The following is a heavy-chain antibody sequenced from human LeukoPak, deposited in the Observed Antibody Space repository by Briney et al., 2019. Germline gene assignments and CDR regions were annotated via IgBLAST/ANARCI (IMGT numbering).Heavy chain of an antibody. CDR3: ARDSSSGWYRGNWFDP. V-gene: IGHV4-4*02. CDR2: IYHSGST. Sequence: SETLSLTCAVSGGSISSSNWWSWVRQPPGKGLEWIGEIYHSGSTNYNPSLKSRVTISVDKSKNQFSLKLSSVTAADTAVYYCARDSSSGWYRGNWFDPWGQGTLVTVSS. J-gene: IGHJ5*02. CDR1: GGSISSSNW. D-gene: IGHD6-19*01.